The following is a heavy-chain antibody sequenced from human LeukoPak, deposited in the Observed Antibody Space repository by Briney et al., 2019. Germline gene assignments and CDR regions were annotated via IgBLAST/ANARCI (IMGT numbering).Heavy chain of an antibody. Sequence: GGSLRLSCAASGFSFSSYSMNWARQSPGKGLEWDSYISSSSSTISYADSVKGRFTISRDNAKNTLYLQMNSLRAEDTAVYYCAKSRSPGFDYWGQGTLVTVSS. CDR2: ISSSSSTI. D-gene: IGHD1-14*01. CDR3: AKSRSPGFDY. J-gene: IGHJ4*02. CDR1: GFSFSSYS. V-gene: IGHV3-48*01.